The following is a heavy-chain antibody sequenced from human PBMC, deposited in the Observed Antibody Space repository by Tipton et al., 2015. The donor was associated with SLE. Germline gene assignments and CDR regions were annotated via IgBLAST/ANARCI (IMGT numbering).Heavy chain of an antibody. Sequence: TLSLTCTVSGGSISSGDYYWSWIRQPPGKGLEWIGYIYYSGSTYYNPSLKSRVTISVDTSKNQFSLKLSSVTAADTAVYYCARGLNYYDSSGYSQFDYWGQVTLVTVSS. CDR1: GGSISSGDYY. CDR2: IYYSGST. V-gene: IGHV4-30-4*01. J-gene: IGHJ4*02. D-gene: IGHD3-22*01. CDR3: ARGLNYYDSSGYSQFDY.